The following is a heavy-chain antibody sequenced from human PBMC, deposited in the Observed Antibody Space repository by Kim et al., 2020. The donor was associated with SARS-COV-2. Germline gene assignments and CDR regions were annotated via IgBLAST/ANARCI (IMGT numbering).Heavy chain of an antibody. Sequence: SETLSLTCTVSGGSITSLGNHCSWIRQDPVKGLEWIGFIGFNGNTYYNPSLKSRVTMSADMSKNQLSLNLKSVTAADTAKYYCVRSGTPYYYGMDVWGQGTTVTVSS. D-gene: IGHD1-1*01. J-gene: IGHJ6*02. V-gene: IGHV4-31*03. CDR1: GGSITSLGNH. CDR3: VRSGTPYYYGMDV. CDR2: IGFNGNT.